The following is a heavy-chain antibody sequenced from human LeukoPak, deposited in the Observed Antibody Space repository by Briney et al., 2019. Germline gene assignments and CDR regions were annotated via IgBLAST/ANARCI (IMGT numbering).Heavy chain of an antibody. CDR3: ARGSGSYSGAADY. Sequence: KPSETLSLTCSVHGSSFTGYYWSWIRQPPGKGLEWIGERNHRGSSYFNPSFESRVTISLDMSRKQFSLKLTSVTAADTAFYYCARGSGSYSGAADYWGQGTLVTVCS. CDR1: GSSFTGYY. CDR2: RNHRGSS. J-gene: IGHJ4*02. V-gene: IGHV4-34*01. D-gene: IGHD6-19*01.